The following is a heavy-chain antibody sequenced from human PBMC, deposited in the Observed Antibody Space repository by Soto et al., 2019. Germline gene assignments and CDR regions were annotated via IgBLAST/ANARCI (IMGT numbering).Heavy chain of an antibody. CDR1: GFTFSRHG. V-gene: IGHV3-23*01. Sequence: GGSLRLSCVASGFTFSRHGLSWVRQAPGKGLEWVSTINPSGDSTFYADSVKGRFTISRGNSKNTVYLQMNSLSVGDTAVYLCAKVDASTAGSFDYWGQGALVTVSS. J-gene: IGHJ4*02. D-gene: IGHD3-10*01. CDR2: INPSGDST. CDR3: AKVDASTAGSFDY.